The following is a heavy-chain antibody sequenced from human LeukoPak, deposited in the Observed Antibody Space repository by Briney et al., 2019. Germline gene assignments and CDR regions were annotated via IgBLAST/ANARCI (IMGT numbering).Heavy chain of an antibody. CDR3: ASLLTYFDY. D-gene: IGHD3-9*01. CDR1: GVSISSSSYH. CDR2: IYYSGST. V-gene: IGHV4-39*01. Sequence: SETLSLTSTVSGVSISSSSYHWGWIRQPPGKGLEWIASIYYSGSTYYSPSLKSRVTISVGTSKNQFSLKMSSVIAADTAVYYCASLLTYFDYWGQGTLVTVSS. J-gene: IGHJ4*02.